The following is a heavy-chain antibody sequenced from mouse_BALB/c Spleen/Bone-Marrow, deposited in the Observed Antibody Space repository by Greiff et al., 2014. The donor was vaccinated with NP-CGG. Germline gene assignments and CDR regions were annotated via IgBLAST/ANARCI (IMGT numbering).Heavy chain of an antibody. D-gene: IGHD2-2*01. V-gene: IGHV14-3*02. CDR1: GFNIKDTY. Sequence: EVQLQQSGAELVKPGASVKLSCTASGFNIKDTYMHWVKQRPEQGLEWIGRIDPANGNTKYDPKFQGKATITADTSSNTAYLQLSSLTSEDTAVYYCARRGYYGNDYYAMDYWGQGTSVTVSS. CDR3: ARRGYYGNDYYAMDY. J-gene: IGHJ4*01. CDR2: IDPANGNT.